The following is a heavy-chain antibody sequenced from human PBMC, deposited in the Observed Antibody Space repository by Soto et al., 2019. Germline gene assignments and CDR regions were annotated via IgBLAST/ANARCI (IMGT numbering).Heavy chain of an antibody. CDR3: ARDRRAPWISYNWFAP. CDR2: IIPIFGTA. V-gene: IGHV1-69*01. D-gene: IGHD2-2*03. CDR1: GGTFSSYA. Sequence: QVQLVQSGAEVKKPGSSVKVSCKASGGTFSSYAISWVRQAPGQGLEWMGGIIPIFGTANYAQKFQGRVTITADESTSTAYRGLGSLRSEDTAVYSGARDRRAPWISYNWFAPWGKGTLVTVSS. J-gene: IGHJ5*02.